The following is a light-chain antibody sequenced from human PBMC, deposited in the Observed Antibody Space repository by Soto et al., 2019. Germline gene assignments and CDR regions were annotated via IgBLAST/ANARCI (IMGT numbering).Light chain of an antibody. Sequence: DIQMTQSPSSLSASVGDRVTITCRASQGVRTSLAWFQQKPGKVPKLLIYHASSLQSGVPSRFSGTGSGTDFTLTISSLQPEDVATYYCQTYDSVPVMFGQGTKVEIK. CDR3: QTYDSVPVM. CDR1: QGVRTS. J-gene: IGKJ1*01. CDR2: HAS. V-gene: IGKV1-27*01.